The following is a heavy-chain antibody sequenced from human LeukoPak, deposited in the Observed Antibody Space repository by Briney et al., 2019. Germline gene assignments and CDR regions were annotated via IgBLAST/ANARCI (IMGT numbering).Heavy chain of an antibody. Sequence: ASVKVSCKASGYTFTSYGISWVRQAPGQGLEWMGWISAYNGNTNYAQKLQGRVTMTTDTSTSTAYMELRSLRSDDTAVYYCAKDARPYYYDSSGYYPDYWGQGTLVTVSS. CDR3: AKDARPYYYDSSGYYPDY. CDR2: ISAYNGNT. J-gene: IGHJ4*02. V-gene: IGHV1-18*01. D-gene: IGHD3-22*01. CDR1: GYTFTSYG.